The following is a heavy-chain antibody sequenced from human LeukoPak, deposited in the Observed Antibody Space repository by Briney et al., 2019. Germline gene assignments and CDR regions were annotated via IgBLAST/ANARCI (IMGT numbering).Heavy chain of an antibody. CDR3: ARGCSWGSGSYYILPYYYYYYYMDV. J-gene: IGHJ6*03. D-gene: IGHD3-10*01. CDR1: GGSISSYY. V-gene: IGHV4-4*07. CDR2: IYTSGST. Sequence: SETLSLTCTVSGGSISSYYWSWIRQPAGKGLEWIGRIYTSGSTNYNPSLKSRVTMSVDTSKNQFSLKLSSVTAADTAVYYCARGCSWGSGSYYILPYYYYYYYMDVWGKGTTVTVSS.